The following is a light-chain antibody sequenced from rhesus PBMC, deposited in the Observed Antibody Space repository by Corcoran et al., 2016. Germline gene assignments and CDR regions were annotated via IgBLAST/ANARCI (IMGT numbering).Light chain of an antibody. Sequence: DIQMTQSPSSLSASVGARVTITCRASQDMKNYLRWYQQKPGKATKPLIYYAYSLAPGVPSRFRGSIAGTDYSLTISSRHPEDSATCHWQQYKCSPLTFGGGTKVEIK. V-gene: IGKV1-66*01. CDR3: QQYKCSPLT. J-gene: IGKJ4*01. CDR2: YAY. CDR1: QDMKNY.